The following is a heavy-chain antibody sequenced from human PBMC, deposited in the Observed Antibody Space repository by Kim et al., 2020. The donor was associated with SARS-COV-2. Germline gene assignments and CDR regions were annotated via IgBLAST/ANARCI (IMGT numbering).Heavy chain of an antibody. CDR1: GFTFSSYA. CDR2: ISGSGGST. CDR3: AKDDSPTGLLWFGELFEGGGNWFDP. Sequence: GGSLRLSCAASGFTFSSYAMSWVRQAPGKGLEWVSAISGSGGSTYYADSVKGRFTISRDNSKNTLYLQMNSLRAEDTAVYYCAKDDSPTGLLWFGELFEGGGNWFDPWGQGTLVAVSS. V-gene: IGHV3-23*01. J-gene: IGHJ5*02. D-gene: IGHD3-10*01.